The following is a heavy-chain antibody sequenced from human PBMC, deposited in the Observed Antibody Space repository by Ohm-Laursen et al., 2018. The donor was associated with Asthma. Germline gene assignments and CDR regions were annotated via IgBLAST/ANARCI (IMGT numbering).Heavy chain of an antibody. CDR2: ISAYNGNT. CDR3: AIGAGTDYFDP. V-gene: IGHV1-18*01. CDR1: GGTFSSYA. Sequence: KVSCKASGGTFSSYAISWVRQAPGQGLEWMGWISAYNGNTNYAQKLQGRVTMTTDTSTSTAYMELSSLRSEDTAVYYCAIGAGTDYFDPWGQGTQVTVSS. D-gene: IGHD3-16*01. J-gene: IGHJ5*02.